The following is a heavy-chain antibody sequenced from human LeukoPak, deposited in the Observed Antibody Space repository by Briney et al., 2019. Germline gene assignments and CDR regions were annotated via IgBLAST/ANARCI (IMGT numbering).Heavy chain of an antibody. CDR2: IRYDGSNK. V-gene: IGHV3-30*02. CDR3: AKVGADYGGNSRYASTLVYFDY. D-gene: IGHD4-23*01. CDR1: GFTFSSYG. J-gene: IGHJ4*02. Sequence: GGSLRLPCAASGFTFSSYGMHWVRQAPGKGLEWVAFIRYDGSNKYYADSVKGRFTISRDNSKNTLYLQMNSLRAEDTAVYYCAKVGADYGGNSRYASTLVYFDYWGQGTLVTVSS.